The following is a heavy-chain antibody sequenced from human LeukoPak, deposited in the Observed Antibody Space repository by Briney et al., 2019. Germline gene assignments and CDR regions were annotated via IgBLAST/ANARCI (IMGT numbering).Heavy chain of an antibody. CDR3: ARDHYYFDY. J-gene: IGHJ4*02. V-gene: IGHV3-7*03. CDR2: IKQDGSEK. CDR1: GLTFSSYW. Sequence: GRSLRLSCAASGLTFSSYWMSWVRQAPRKGREWVANIKQDGSEKYYVDSVKGRFTISRDNAKNSLYLQMNSLRAEDTAVYYCARDHYYFDYWGQGTLVTVSS.